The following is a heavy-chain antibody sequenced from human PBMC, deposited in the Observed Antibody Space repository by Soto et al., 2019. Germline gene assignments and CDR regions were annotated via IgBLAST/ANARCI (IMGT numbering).Heavy chain of an antibody. V-gene: IGHV3-7*05. Sequence: PGGSLRLSCAASGFTFSSYWMSWVRQAPGKGLEWVANIKQDGSEKYYVDSVKGRFTISRDNAKNSLYLQMNSLRAEDTAVYYCARDSGSSWYYYGMDVWGQGTTVPVSS. D-gene: IGHD6-13*01. CDR2: IKQDGSEK. CDR3: ARDSGSSWYYYGMDV. J-gene: IGHJ6*02. CDR1: GFTFSSYW.